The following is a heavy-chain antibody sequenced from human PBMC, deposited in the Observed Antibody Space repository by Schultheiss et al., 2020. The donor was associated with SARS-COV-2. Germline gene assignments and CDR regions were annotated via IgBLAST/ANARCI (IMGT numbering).Heavy chain of an antibody. CDR3: ARHRDYYGSGSPWDF. CDR2: IYTSGST. CDR1: GGSVSDYY. Sequence: SETLSLTCTVSGGSVSDYYWSWFRQPPGKGLEWIGRIYTSGSTNYNPSLKSRVTMSVDTSKNQFSLKLSSVTAADTAVYYCARHRDYYGSGSPWDFWGQGTLVTVSS. D-gene: IGHD3-10*01. J-gene: IGHJ4*02. V-gene: IGHV4-4*07.